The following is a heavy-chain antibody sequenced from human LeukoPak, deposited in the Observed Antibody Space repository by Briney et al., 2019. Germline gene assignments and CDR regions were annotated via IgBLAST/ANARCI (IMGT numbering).Heavy chain of an antibody. CDR2: TSSSDAGT. CDR3: AKDGGRYYGSGSYYNVIGGAFDI. J-gene: IGHJ3*02. Sequence: GGSLRLSCAASGFTLSTYAMSWVRQTPGKGLEWVAATSSSDAGTYHADSVRGRFTISRDNSKNTLYLQMNSLRAEDAAVYYCAKDGGRYYGSGSYYNVIGGAFDIWGQGTMVTVSS. D-gene: IGHD3-10*01. V-gene: IGHV3-23*01. CDR1: GFTLSTYA.